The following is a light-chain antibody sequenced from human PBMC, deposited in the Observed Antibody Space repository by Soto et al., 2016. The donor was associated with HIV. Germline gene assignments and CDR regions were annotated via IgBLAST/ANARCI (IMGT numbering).Light chain of an antibody. V-gene: IGKV2D-29*01. J-gene: IGKJ4*01. CDR3: MQSIYLPLT. CDR2: EVS. Sequence: DIVMTQTPLSLSVTRGQPASTSCKSSQSLLHTDGRTYLYWYLQRPGQPPQLLIYEVSNRFSGVSERFNGSGSGTDFTLKISRVEAGDVGVYFCMQSIYLPLTFGGGTKRDIK. CDR1: QSLLHTDGRTY.